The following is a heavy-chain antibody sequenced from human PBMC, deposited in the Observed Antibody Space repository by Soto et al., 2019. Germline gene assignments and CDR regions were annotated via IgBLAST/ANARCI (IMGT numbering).Heavy chain of an antibody. V-gene: IGHV3-30-3*01. CDR2: ISYDGSNK. Sequence: QVQLVESGGGVVQPGRSLRLSCAASGFTFSSYAMHWVRQAPGKGLEWVAVISYDGSNKYYADSVKGRFTISRDNSKNTLYLQMNSLRAEDTAVYYCARVEKCSGGSCYSTIKSGYFDLWGRGTLVTVSS. J-gene: IGHJ2*01. CDR1: GFTFSSYA. CDR3: ARVEKCSGGSCYSTIKSGYFDL. D-gene: IGHD2-15*01.